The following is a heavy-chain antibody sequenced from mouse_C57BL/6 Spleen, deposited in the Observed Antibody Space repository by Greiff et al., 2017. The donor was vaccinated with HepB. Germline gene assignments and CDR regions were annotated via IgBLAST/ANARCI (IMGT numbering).Heavy chain of an antibody. CDR1: GFSFNTYA. V-gene: IGHV10-1*01. Sequence: EVNVVESGGGLVQPKGSLKLSCAASGFSFNTYAMNWVRQAPGKGLEWVARIRSKSNNYATYYADSVKDRFTISRDDSESMLYLQMNNLKTEDTAMYYCVRQGDYDGAMDYWGQGTSVTVSS. D-gene: IGHD2-4*01. J-gene: IGHJ4*01. CDR2: IRSKSNNYAT. CDR3: VRQGDYDGAMDY.